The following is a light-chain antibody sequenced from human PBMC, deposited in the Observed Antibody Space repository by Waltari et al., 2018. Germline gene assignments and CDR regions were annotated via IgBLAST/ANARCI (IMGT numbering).Light chain of an antibody. CDR1: QSVLSSSNNKNY. Sequence: DIVMTQSPDSLAVSLGERATIHCKSSQSVLSSSNNKNYLAWYQQKPGQPPKLLISWASTRESGIPDRFSGSGSGTDFTLTISSLQAEDVAVYYCQQCYSSPYTFGQGTKLEIK. CDR2: WAS. V-gene: IGKV4-1*01. CDR3: QQCYSSPYT. J-gene: IGKJ2*01.